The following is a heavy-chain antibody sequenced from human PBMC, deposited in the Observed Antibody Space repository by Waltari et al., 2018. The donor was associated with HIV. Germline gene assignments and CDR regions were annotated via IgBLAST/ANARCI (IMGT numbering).Heavy chain of an antibody. CDR1: GFPFSIYW. V-gene: IGHV3-74*01. J-gene: IGHJ5*02. CDR3: APGRGWFDP. Sequence: EVQVVESGGGLVQPGGSLRLPCEASGFPFSIYWMHWVRQAPGKGLVWVSRINSDGSSTGYVDSVKGRFTISRDNAKNTLYLQMNNLRAEDTAVYYCAPGRGWFDPWGQGTLVTVSS. CDR2: INSDGSST.